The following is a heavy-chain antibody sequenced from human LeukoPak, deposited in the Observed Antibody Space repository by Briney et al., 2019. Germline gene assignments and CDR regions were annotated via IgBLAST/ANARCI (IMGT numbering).Heavy chain of an antibody. CDR3: AKDRKSVLLWFGEFGY. CDR1: GFTFSSYA. V-gene: IGHV3-23*01. Sequence: PGGSLRLSCAASGFTFSSYAMSWVRQAPGKGLEWVSAISGGGGSTYYADSVKGRFTISRDNSKNTLYLQMNSLRAEDTAVYYCAKDRKSVLLWFGEFGYWGQGTLVTVSS. D-gene: IGHD3-10*01. CDR2: ISGGGGST. J-gene: IGHJ4*02.